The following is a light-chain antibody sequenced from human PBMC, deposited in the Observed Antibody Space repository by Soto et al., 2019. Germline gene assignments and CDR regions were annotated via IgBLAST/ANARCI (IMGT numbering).Light chain of an antibody. J-gene: IGLJ1*01. Sequence: QSVLTQPASVSGSPGQSITISCTGTSSDVGSYNLVSWYQQHPGKAPKLMIYEGSKRPSGVSNRFSGSKSSNTASLTISGLQAEDEADYYCCSCAGSSTYVFGTGTKVTVL. CDR3: CSCAGSSTYV. CDR1: SSDVGSYNL. V-gene: IGLV2-23*01. CDR2: EGS.